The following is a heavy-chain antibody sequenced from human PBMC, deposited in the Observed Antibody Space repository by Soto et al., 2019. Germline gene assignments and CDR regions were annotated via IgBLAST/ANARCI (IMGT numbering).Heavy chain of an antibody. Sequence: PSETLSLTCTVSGGSISTINYYWGWFRQPPGKGLEWIGSMYYRGNTYYNPSLKSRVTISVDTSKNQFSLKLRSVTAADTAVYYCTRYVTYYIDSSGYFFDYWGQGILVTVSS. CDR3: TRYVTYYIDSSGYFFDY. J-gene: IGHJ4*02. D-gene: IGHD3-22*01. CDR1: GGSISTINYY. V-gene: IGHV4-39*01. CDR2: MYYRGNT.